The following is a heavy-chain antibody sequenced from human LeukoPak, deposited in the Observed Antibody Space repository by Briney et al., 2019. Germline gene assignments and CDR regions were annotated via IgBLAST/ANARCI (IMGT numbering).Heavy chain of an antibody. V-gene: IGHV4-59*08. J-gene: IGHJ1*01. Sequence: SETLSLTCTVSGGSISRYYGSWIRQPPGKGLEWLGYIYYSGSTNYNPSLKSRVTISVDTSKNQFSLKLSSVTAADTAVYYCARHEQTEVVARQPLRFQHWGQGTLVTVSS. D-gene: IGHD2-15*01. CDR1: GGSISRYY. CDR2: IYYSGST. CDR3: ARHEQTEVVARQPLRFQH.